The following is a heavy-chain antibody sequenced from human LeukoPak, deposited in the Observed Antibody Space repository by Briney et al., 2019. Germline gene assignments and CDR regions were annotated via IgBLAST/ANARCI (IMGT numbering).Heavy chain of an antibody. CDR1: GFTFSGYA. J-gene: IGHJ4*02. V-gene: IGHV3-23*01. Sequence: GGSLRLSCAASGFTFSGYAMSWVRQAPGKGLEWVSAISGSGGSTYYADSVKGRFTISRDNSKNTLYLQMNSLRAEDTAVYYCAKRVGIVVVPAEGYWGQGTLVTVSS. CDR3: AKRVGIVVVPAEGY. D-gene: IGHD2-2*01. CDR2: ISGSGGST.